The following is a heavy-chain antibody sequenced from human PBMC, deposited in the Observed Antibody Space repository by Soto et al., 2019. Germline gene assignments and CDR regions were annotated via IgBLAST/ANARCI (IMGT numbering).Heavy chain of an antibody. V-gene: IGHV3-30*18. CDR3: AKDFDYARGLETPSGYFDY. CDR1: GFTFSSYG. D-gene: IGHD3-16*01. Sequence: GGSLRLSCAASGFTFSSYGMHWVRQAPGKGLEWVAVISYDGSNKYYADSVKGRFTISRDNSKNTLYLQMNSLRAEDTAVYYCAKDFDYARGLETPSGYFDYWGQGTLVTVSS. J-gene: IGHJ4*02. CDR2: ISYDGSNK.